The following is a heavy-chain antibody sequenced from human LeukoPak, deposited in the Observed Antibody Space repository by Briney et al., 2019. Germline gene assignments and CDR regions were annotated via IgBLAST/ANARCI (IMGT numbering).Heavy chain of an antibody. D-gene: IGHD2-15*01. J-gene: IGHJ4*01. CDR2: TYYRSTWSN. CDR3: ARDQGGFDS. CDR1: RDSVSSHSAA. V-gene: IGHV6-1*01. Sequence: SQTLSLTCVISRDSVSSHSAAWNWIRQSPSRGLEWQGRTYYRSTWSNEHAVSVQSRITINPDTARNQFSLQLSSVTPEDTAVYCCARDQGGFDSWGQGILVSVSS.